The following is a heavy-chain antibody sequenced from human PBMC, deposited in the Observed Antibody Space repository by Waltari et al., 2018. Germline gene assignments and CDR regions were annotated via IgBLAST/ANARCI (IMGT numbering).Heavy chain of an antibody. J-gene: IGHJ6*02. CDR2: MNPNSGNT. V-gene: IGHV1-8*01. D-gene: IGHD3-3*01. CDR3: ARPVLRFLEWLPGGMDV. CDR1: GYTFTSYD. Sequence: QVQLVQSGAEVKKPGASVKVSCKASGYTFTSYDINWVRQATGQGLEWMGWMNPNSGNTGYEQKFQGRVTSTRNTYISTAYRELSSLRSEDTAVYYCARPVLRFLEWLPGGMDVWGQGTTVTVSS.